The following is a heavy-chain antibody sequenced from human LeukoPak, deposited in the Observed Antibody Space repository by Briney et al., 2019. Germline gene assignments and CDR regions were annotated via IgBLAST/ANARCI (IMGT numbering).Heavy chain of an antibody. V-gene: IGHV1-8*03. CDR3: ARDKGLLVVPAAIPFDP. J-gene: IGHJ5*02. Sequence: ASVKVSCKASGYTFTSYDINWVRQATGQGLEWMGWMNPNSGNTGYAQKFQGRVTITRNTSISTAYMELSSLRSEDTAVYYCARDKGLLVVPAAIPFDPWGQGTLVTVSS. CDR1: GYTFTSYD. D-gene: IGHD2-2*01. CDR2: MNPNSGNT.